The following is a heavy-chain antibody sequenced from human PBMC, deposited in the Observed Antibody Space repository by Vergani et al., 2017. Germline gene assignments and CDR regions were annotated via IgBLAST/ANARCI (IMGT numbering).Heavy chain of an antibody. V-gene: IGHV3-33*01. CDR3: ARDSHQWLANYGMDV. D-gene: IGHD6-19*01. Sequence: QVQLVESGGGVVQPGRSLRLSCAASGFTFSSYGMHWVRQAPGKGLEWVAVIWYDGSNKYYADSVKGRFTISRDNSKNTLYLQMNSLRAEDTAVYYCARDSHQWLANYGMDVWDQGTTVTVSS. CDR2: IWYDGSNK. CDR1: GFTFSSYG. J-gene: IGHJ6*02.